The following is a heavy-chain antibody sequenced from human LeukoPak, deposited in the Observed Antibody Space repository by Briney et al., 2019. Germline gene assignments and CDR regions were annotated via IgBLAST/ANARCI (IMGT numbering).Heavy chain of an antibody. J-gene: IGHJ4*02. CDR1: GFTFSTYR. Sequence: GGSLRLSCAASGFTFSTYRMSWVRQAPGKGLEWVANINQDGGAKYYVDSVKGRFTISRDNAKNSLYLQMNSLRAEDTAVYYCARVRGYCTGDSCYLNYFDYWGQGTLVTVSS. D-gene: IGHD2-15*01. V-gene: IGHV3-7*01. CDR2: INQDGGAK. CDR3: ARVRGYCTGDSCYLNYFDY.